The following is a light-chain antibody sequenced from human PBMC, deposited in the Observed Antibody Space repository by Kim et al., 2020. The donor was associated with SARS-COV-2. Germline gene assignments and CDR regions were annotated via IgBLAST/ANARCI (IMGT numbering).Light chain of an antibody. CDR1: KLGDKF. V-gene: IGLV3-1*01. CDR2: QNR. Sequence: ASPQQTASNTCSGDKLGDKFASWYQQKPGQSPVLVIYQNRKRPSGIPERFSGSNSGNTATLTISGTQAMDEADYYCQAWDSSTVVFGGGTQLTVL. J-gene: IGLJ2*01. CDR3: QAWDSSTVV.